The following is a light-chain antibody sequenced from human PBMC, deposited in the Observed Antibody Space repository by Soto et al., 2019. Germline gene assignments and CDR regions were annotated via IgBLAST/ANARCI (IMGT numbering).Light chain of an antibody. CDR3: GSYTSASTLV. V-gene: IGLV2-14*01. CDR1: SSDVGAYNY. J-gene: IGLJ1*01. Sequence: QSVLTQPASVSGSPGQSITISCTGTSSDVGAYNYVSWYQQHPDKAPKLMIYEVINRPSGVSNRFSGSKSGNTASLTISGLQAEDEADYYCGSYTSASTLVFGTGTKVTVL. CDR2: EVI.